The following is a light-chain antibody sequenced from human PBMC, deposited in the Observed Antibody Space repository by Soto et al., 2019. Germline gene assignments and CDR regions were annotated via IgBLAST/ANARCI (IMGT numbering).Light chain of an antibody. CDR1: QSVGSSY. CDR2: AAS. Sequence: EIVLTQSPGTLSLSPGERATLSCRASQSVGSSYLAWYQQKPGQAPRLVIYAASIRATGIPERFSGSGSGTDFTLTISRLEPEDFAVYYCHQSGGPLSWTFGQGTKVDIK. V-gene: IGKV3-20*01. CDR3: HQSGGPLSWT. J-gene: IGKJ1*01.